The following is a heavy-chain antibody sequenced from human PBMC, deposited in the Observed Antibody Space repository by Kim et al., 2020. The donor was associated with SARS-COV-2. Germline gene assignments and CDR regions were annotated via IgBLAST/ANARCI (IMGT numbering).Heavy chain of an antibody. Sequence: ASVKVSCKASGYTFTSYGISWVRQAPGQGLEWMGWISAYNGNTNYAQKLQGRVTMTTDTSTSTAYMALRSLRSDDTAVYYCARDRLAAAGNYYYYGMDVWGQGPTGTDSS. CDR2: ISAYNGNT. CDR1: GYTFTSYG. J-gene: IGHJ6*02. D-gene: IGHD6-13*01. CDR3: ARDRLAAAGNYYYYGMDV. V-gene: IGHV1-18*04.